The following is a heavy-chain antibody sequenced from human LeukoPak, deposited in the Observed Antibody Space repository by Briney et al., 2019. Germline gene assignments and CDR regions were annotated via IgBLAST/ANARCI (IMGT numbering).Heavy chain of an antibody. CDR2: INHSGST. CDR1: GESFSAYY. D-gene: IGHD5-24*01. Sequence: PSETLSLTCAVYGESFSAYYWSWIRQPPGKGLEWIGEINHSGSTNYNPSLKSRVTISVDTSKNQFSLKLSSVTAADTAVYYCARRSYNSPFRYWGQGTLVTVSS. V-gene: IGHV4-34*01. CDR3: ARRSYNSPFRY. J-gene: IGHJ4*02.